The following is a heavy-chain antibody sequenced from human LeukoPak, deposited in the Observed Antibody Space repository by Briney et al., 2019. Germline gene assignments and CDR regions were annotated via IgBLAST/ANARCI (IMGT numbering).Heavy chain of an antibody. D-gene: IGHD4-11*01. CDR3: ARDRWEFGKSNYGPQGYYYYYMDV. Sequence: GASVTVSCKASGGTFISYAISWVRQAPGQGLEWMGGIFPIFGTANYAQKFQGIVTITADESTSTAYMELGSPRSEDTAVYYCARDRWEFGKSNYGPQGYYYYYMDVWGKGTAVTVSS. V-gene: IGHV1-69*13. CDR1: GGTFISYA. CDR2: IFPIFGTA. J-gene: IGHJ6*03.